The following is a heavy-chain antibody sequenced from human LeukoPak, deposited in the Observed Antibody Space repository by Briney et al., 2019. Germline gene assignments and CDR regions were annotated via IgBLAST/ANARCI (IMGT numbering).Heavy chain of an antibody. J-gene: IGHJ6*04. V-gene: IGHV3-30*18. CDR3: AKVAGYCSSTSCRGYYYGMDV. CDR1: GFTFSSYG. D-gene: IGHD2-2*01. Sequence: GRSLRLSCAASGFTFSSYGMHWVRQAPGKGQEWVAVISYDGSKKYYADSVKGRFTISRDNCKNTLYLQMNSLRAEDTAVYYCAKVAGYCSSTSCRGYYYGMDVWGKGTTVTVSS. CDR2: ISYDGSKK.